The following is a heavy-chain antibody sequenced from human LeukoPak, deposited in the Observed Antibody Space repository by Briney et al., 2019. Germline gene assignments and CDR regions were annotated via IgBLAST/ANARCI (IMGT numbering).Heavy chain of an antibody. D-gene: IGHD1-26*01. CDR3: AKDPRRYSGSPWDYYGMDV. CDR2: SYHSGRT. CDR1: GGSISSSNW. Sequence: SGTLSLTCAVSGGSISSSNWWSWVRPPPGKGLEWSGESYHSGRTNYNPSLKRRDTISGDKSKNQFSVKLSSVTGADTAVYYCAKDPRRYSGSPWDYYGMDVWGQGTTVTVSS. J-gene: IGHJ6*02. V-gene: IGHV4-4*02.